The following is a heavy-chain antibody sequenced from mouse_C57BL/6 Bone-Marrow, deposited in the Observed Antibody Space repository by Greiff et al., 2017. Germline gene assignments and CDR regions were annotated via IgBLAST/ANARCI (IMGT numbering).Heavy chain of an antibody. CDR3: ARKGWLLPLDY. CDR1: GYTFTDYY. CDR2: IYPGSGNT. D-gene: IGHD2-3*01. J-gene: IGHJ2*01. V-gene: IGHV1-76*01. Sequence: QVQLQQPGAELVKPGASVKLSCKASGYTFTDYYINWVKQRPGQGLEWIARIYPGSGNTYYNEKFKGKATLTAEKSSSTAYMQLSSLTSEDSAVYFCARKGWLLPLDYWGQGTTLTVSS.